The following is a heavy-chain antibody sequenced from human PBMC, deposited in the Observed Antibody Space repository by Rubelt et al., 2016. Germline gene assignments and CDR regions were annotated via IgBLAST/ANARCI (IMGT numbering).Heavy chain of an antibody. Sequence: AMNWVRQAPGQGLEWMGWINTNTGNPTYAQGFTGRFVFSLDTSVSTAYLQISSLKAEDTAVYYCAILKQQLVLFLSNNWFDPWGQGTLVTVSS. CDR3: AILKQQLVLFLSNNWFDP. CDR1: A. V-gene: IGHV7-4-1*02. J-gene: IGHJ5*02. D-gene: IGHD6-13*01. CDR2: INTNTGNP.